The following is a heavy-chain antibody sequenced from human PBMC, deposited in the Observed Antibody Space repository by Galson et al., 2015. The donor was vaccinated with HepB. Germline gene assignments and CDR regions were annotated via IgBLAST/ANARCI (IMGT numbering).Heavy chain of an antibody. CDR1: GFTFSSYS. CDR3: AIGYCSSTSCYPGWFDP. D-gene: IGHD2-2*01. CDR2: ISSSSSYI. V-gene: IGHV3-21*01. Sequence: SLRLSCAASGFTFSSYSMNWVRQAPGKGLEWVSSISSSSSYIYYADSVKGRFTISRDNAKNSLYLQMNRLRAEDTAVYYCAIGYCSSTSCYPGWFDPWGQGTLVTVSS. J-gene: IGHJ5*02.